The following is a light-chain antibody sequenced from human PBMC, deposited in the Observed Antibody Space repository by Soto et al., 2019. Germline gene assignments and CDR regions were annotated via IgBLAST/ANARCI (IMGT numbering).Light chain of an antibody. CDR1: QSISSY. CDR2: AAS. Sequence: DIQMTQSPSSLSASVGDRVTITCRASQSISSYLNWYQQKPGKAPKLLIYAASTLQSGVPSRFSGSGSGTDFTLTISSLQPEDFATYYYQQSYSTLTFAPGTNVDIK. V-gene: IGKV1-39*01. J-gene: IGKJ3*01. CDR3: QQSYSTLT.